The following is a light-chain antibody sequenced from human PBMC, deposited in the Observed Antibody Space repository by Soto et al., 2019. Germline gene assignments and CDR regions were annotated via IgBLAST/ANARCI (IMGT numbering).Light chain of an antibody. CDR3: QQRSNWYT. CDR2: DAS. V-gene: IGKV3-11*01. Sequence: IVLTQSQATLSLSPGERATLSCRASQSISSFLTWYQHKPGQAPRLLIYDASKRATGIPARFSGSGSGTDFTLTISSLEPEDFGVYYCQQRSNWYTFGQGTKVDIK. CDR1: QSISSF. J-gene: IGKJ2*01.